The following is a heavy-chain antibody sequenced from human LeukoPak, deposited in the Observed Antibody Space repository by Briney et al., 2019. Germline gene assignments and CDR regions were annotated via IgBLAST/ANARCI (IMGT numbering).Heavy chain of an antibody. J-gene: IGHJ4*02. Sequence: GGSLRLSCAASGFSFSTSWMHWVRHAPGKGLVWVSRINSDGSSISYADSVKGRFTISRDNAKNTLYLQMNSLRAEDTAVYYCARDQNGDLGDYWGQGTLVTVSS. CDR3: ARDQNGDLGDY. D-gene: IGHD3-10*01. CDR2: INSDGSSI. CDR1: GFSFSTSW. V-gene: IGHV3-74*01.